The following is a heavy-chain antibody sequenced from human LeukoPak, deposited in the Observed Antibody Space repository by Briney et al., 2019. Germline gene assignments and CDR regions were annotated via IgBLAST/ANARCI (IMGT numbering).Heavy chain of an antibody. D-gene: IGHD4-17*01. CDR2: IYHSGST. V-gene: IGHV4-38-2*02. Sequence: PSETLSLTCTVSGYSISSGYYWGWIRQPPGKGLEWIGSIYHSGSTYYSPSLKSRITISVDTSKNQFSLKLSSVTAADTAVYYCARVRPYGDYSDALSTYYYYYYMDVWGKGTTVTVSS. CDR3: ARVRPYGDYSDALSTYYYYYYMDV. CDR1: GYSISSGYY. J-gene: IGHJ6*03.